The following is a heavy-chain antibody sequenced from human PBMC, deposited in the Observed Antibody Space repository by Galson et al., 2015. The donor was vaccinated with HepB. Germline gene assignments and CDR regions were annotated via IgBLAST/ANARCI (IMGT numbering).Heavy chain of an antibody. CDR3: AKAIGHSGYELLDY. Sequence: SLRLSCAASGFTFSSYAMSWVRQAPGKGLEWVSAISGSGGSTYYADSVKGRFTISRDNSKNTLYLQMNSLRAEDTAVYYCAKAIGHSGYELLDYWGQGTLVTVSS. CDR1: GFTFSSYA. J-gene: IGHJ4*02. CDR2: ISGSGGST. V-gene: IGHV3-23*01. D-gene: IGHD5-12*01.